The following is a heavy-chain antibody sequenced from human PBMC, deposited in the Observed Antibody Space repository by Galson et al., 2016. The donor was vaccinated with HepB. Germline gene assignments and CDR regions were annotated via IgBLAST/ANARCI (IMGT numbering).Heavy chain of an antibody. CDR1: GFRFSSYD. V-gene: IGHV3-30-3*01. J-gene: IGHJ4*02. Sequence: SLRLSCAASGFRFSSYDTHWVRQAPGKGLEWVAVISNDGSNEFYADSVKGRFTTSRDNSKNTLYLQMNSLRAEDTALYYCARAYVILVATIQGVFDSWGQGTLVTVSS. CDR3: ARAYVILVATIQGVFDS. CDR2: ISNDGSNE. D-gene: IGHD5-12*01.